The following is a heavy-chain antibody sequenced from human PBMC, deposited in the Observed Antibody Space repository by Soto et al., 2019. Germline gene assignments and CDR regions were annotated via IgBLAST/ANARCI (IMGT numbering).Heavy chain of an antibody. J-gene: IGHJ4*02. D-gene: IGHD5-12*01. CDR3: ARDSGYSSVDSVNHYFDY. Sequence: GGSLRLSCTASGFTFSDHYMSWIRQAPGKGLEWVSYISSSGSPLYYADSVKGRFTISRDNAGNSVYLQMNSLRAEDTAVYYCARDSGYSSVDSVNHYFDYWGQGALVTVS. CDR1: GFTFSDHY. CDR2: ISSSGSPL. V-gene: IGHV3-11*04.